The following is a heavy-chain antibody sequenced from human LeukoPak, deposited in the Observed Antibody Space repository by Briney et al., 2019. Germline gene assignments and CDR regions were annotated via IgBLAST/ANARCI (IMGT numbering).Heavy chain of an antibody. Sequence: GASVKVSCKASGYTFTSYYMHWVRQAPGQGLGWMGIINPSGGSTSYAQKFQGRVTMTRDTSTSTVYMELSSLRSEDTAVYYCARESTIYSGGDSTFDYWGQGTLVTVSS. J-gene: IGHJ4*02. CDR2: INPSGGST. CDR3: ARESTIYSGGDSTFDY. D-gene: IGHD2-21*02. V-gene: IGHV1-46*01. CDR1: GYTFTSYY.